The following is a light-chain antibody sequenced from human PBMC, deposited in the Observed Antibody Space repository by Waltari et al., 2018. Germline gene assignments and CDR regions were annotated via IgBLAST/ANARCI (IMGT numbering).Light chain of an antibody. CDR3: HQYYSTPFT. CDR2: WAF. J-gene: IGKJ2*01. CDR1: QSVLYSSNNKNQ. Sequence: DIVMTQSPESLAVSLGERATINCKSSQSVLYSSNNKNQLAWYQQKPGQPPKLLLYWAFTRESGVPDRFSGSGSETDFTLTISSLQAEDVAVYYCHQYYSTPFTFGQGTKLEIK. V-gene: IGKV4-1*01.